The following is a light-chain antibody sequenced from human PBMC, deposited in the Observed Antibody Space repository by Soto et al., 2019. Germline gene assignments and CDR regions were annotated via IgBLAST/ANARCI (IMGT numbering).Light chain of an antibody. V-gene: IGKV3-15*01. J-gene: IGKJ4*01. CDR2: GAS. CDR1: QSVGRN. Sequence: EIVMTQSPATLSVSPGERATLSCRASQSVGRNLAWYQQKPGQAPRLLIYGASTRANGIPARFSGSGSGTEFTLTISSLQSEDFAIYSCQQYNHWPPLTFGGGTKGEIK. CDR3: QQYNHWPPLT.